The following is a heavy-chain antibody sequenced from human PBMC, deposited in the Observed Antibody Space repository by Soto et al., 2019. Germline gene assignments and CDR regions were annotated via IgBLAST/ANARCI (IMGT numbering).Heavy chain of an antibody. J-gene: IGHJ4*02. CDR3: AREGSYSAYNFAHGIQLWSFDF. V-gene: IGHV4-4*07. D-gene: IGHD5-12*01. CDR2: IFSSGST. Sequence: SENLSLTGTVSGGSINTFYWSWVRQPAGKGLEWIGRIFSSGSTSFNPSLESRVAMSVDTSKNHFSLNLSSVTAADMAVYYCAREGSYSAYNFAHGIQLWSFDFWGQGALVTVSS. CDR1: GGSINTFY.